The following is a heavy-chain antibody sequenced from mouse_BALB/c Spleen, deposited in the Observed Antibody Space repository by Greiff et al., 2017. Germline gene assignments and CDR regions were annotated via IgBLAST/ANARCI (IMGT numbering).Heavy chain of an antibody. V-gene: IGHV2-9*02. D-gene: IGHD2-4*01. CDR3: ARDRAYYDDDTPFAY. CDR1: GFSLTSYG. J-gene: IGHJ3*01. CDR2: IWAGGST. Sequence: QVQLQQSGPGLVAPSQSLSITCTVSGFSLTSYGVHWVRQPPGKGLEWLGVIWAGGSTNYNSALMSRLSISKDNSKSQVFLKMNSLQTDDTAMYYCARDRAYYDDDTPFAYWGQGTLVTVSA.